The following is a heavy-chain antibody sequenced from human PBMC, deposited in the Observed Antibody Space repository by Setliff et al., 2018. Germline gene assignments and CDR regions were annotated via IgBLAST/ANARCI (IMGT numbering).Heavy chain of an antibody. CDR2: IYHSGST. V-gene: IGHV4-38-2*01. Sequence: PSETLSLTCAVSGYSISSGYYWGWIRQPPGKGLEWIGSIYHSGSTYYNPSLKSRVTISVDTSKNQFSLKLSSVTAADTAVYYCARGGEVGAPYDAFDIWGQGTMVTVSS. CDR1: GYSISSGYY. D-gene: IGHD1-26*01. CDR3: ARGGEVGAPYDAFDI. J-gene: IGHJ3*02.